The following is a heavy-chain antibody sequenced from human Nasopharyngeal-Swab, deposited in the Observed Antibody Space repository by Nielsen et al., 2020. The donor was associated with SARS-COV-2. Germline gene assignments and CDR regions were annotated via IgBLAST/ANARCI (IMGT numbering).Heavy chain of an antibody. V-gene: IGHV1-2*06. CDR3: TRALSGVYDF. CDR2: INPTTGGT. J-gene: IGHJ4*02. CDR1: TATFNAYY. Sequence: GSVKVSCKASTATFNAYYIHWVRQAPGQGLEWMGRINPTTGGTLYTQTLEGRVTMTTDTSTSTTYMELRGLTSDDTAVYYCTRALSGVYDFWGQGALVTVSS. D-gene: IGHD2-15*01.